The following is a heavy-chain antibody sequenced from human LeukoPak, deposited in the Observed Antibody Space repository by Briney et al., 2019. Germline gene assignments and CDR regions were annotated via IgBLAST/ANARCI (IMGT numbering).Heavy chain of an antibody. CDR2: ISGSGGST. CDR1: GFTYSSYA. D-gene: IGHD3-22*01. V-gene: IGHV3-23*01. CDR3: AKDTYYYDSSGYPSY. J-gene: IGHJ4*02. Sequence: PGGSLRLSCAASGFTYSSYAMSWVRQAPGKGLEWVSAISGSGGSTYYADSVKGRFTISRDNSKNTLYLQMNSLRAEDTAVYYCAKDTYYYDSSGYPSYWGQGTLVTVSS.